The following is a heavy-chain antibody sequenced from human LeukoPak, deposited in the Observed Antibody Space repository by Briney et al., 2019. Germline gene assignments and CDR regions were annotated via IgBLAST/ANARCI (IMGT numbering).Heavy chain of an antibody. J-gene: IGHJ3*02. CDR1: GFTFSSYS. CDR2: ISSRGSSI. D-gene: IGHD2-2*01. CDR3: ARFETCTSTTCDDTFDI. Sequence: GGSLRLSCAASGFTFSSYSLNWVRQAPGKGLEWVSSISSRGSSIYYAVSVKGRFTISRDNAKNSLYLQMNSLRAEDTAVYYCARFETCTSTTCDDTFDIWGQGTTVTVS. V-gene: IGHV3-21*01.